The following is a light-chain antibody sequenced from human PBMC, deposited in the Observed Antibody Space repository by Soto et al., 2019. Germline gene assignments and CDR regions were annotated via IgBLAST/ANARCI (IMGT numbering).Light chain of an antibody. V-gene: IGKV3D-15*01. CDR2: DTS. CDR3: QQYKDWPTT. J-gene: IGKJ1*01. Sequence: EIVMPQSPATLSVSPGERATLSCRASQSVSSNLAWYQQKPGQSPRLLIYDTSNRATGIPARFSGSGAGTDFTLTITSLQSEDFGVYFCQQYKDWPTTFGQGTKVDNK. CDR1: QSVSSN.